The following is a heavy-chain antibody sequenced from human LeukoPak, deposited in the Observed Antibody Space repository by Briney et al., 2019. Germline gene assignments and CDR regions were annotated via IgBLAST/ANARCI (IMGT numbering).Heavy chain of an antibody. CDR1: RFTFSSYS. Sequence: GGSLRLSCAASRFTFSSYSMNWVRQAPGKGLEWVSSISSSSSYIYYADSVKGRFTISRDNAKNSLYLQMNSLRAEDTAVYYCARDWNSGSYYAFDIWGQGTMVTVSS. CDR2: ISSSSSYI. CDR3: ARDWNSGSYYAFDI. J-gene: IGHJ3*02. D-gene: IGHD1-26*01. V-gene: IGHV3-21*01.